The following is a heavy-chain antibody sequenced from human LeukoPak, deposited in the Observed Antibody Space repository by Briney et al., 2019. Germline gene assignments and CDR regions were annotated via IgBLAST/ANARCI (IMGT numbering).Heavy chain of an antibody. D-gene: IGHD2-2*01. CDR2: VYTSGST. V-gene: IGHV4-4*07. Sequence: SEPLSLTCTVSGGSISSYYWSWIRQPAGKGLEWIGRVYTSGSTNYNPSLKSRVTMSVDTSKNQFSLKLSTVTAADTAVYYCARECRYCSSTSCASHFDYWGQGTLVTVSS. CDR3: ARECRYCSSTSCASHFDY. J-gene: IGHJ4*02. CDR1: GGSISSYY.